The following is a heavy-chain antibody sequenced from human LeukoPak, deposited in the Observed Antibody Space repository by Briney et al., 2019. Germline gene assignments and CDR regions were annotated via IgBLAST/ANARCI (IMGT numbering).Heavy chain of an antibody. J-gene: IGHJ4*02. Sequence: PGGSLRLSCAASGFTFSSYSMNWVRQAPGKGLEWVSSISSSSSYIYYADSVKGRFTISRDNAKNSLYLQMNSLRAEDTAVYYCARDASLRLAGTSFFDYWGQGTLVTVSS. CDR1: GFTFSSYS. D-gene: IGHD6-19*01. CDR3: ARDASLRLAGTSFFDY. V-gene: IGHV3-21*01. CDR2: ISSSSSYI.